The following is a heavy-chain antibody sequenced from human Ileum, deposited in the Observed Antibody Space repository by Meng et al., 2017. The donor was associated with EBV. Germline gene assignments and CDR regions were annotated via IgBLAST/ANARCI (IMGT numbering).Heavy chain of an antibody. CDR2: AYYTGST. D-gene: IGHD1-1*01. CDR3: ARDHGSSNWFYY. CDR1: GDSVSGRNYY. V-gene: IGHV4-39*07. Sequence: QWRGSGHGLVKPLGPLSLTCTVAGDSVSGRNYYWGWIRQAPGKGLEWIGTAYYTGSTSYNPSLKSRVTISVDTSKSQLSLKVDSVTAADTAIYFCARDHGSSNWFYYWGQGTLVTVSS. J-gene: IGHJ4*02.